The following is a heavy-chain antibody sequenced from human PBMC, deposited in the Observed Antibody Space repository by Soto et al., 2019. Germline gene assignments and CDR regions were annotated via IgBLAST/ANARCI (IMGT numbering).Heavy chain of an antibody. D-gene: IGHD3-16*01. J-gene: IGHJ6*02. Sequence: QPGGSLRLSCAASGFTFSSYGMHWVRQAPGKGLEWVAVIWYDGSNKYYADSVKGRFTISRNNSKKTLYMQMNSLRAEDTAVYYCARDRRWGTSGMDVWGQGTTVTVSS. CDR3: ARDRRWGTSGMDV. V-gene: IGHV3-33*01. CDR1: GFTFSSYG. CDR2: IWYDGSNK.